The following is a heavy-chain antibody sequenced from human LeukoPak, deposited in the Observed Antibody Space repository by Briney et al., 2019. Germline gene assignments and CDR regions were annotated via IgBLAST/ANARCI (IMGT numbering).Heavy chain of an antibody. V-gene: IGHV4-59*05. Sequence: SETLSLTCTVSGGSISSYYWSWIRQPPGKGLEWIGSIYYSGSTYYNPSLKSRVTISVDTSKNQFSLKLSSVTAADTAVYYCARHRIVEPKEYYYYMDVWGKGTTVTVSS. CDR3: ARHRIVEPKEYYYYMDV. CDR1: GGSISSYY. D-gene: IGHD1-26*01. CDR2: IYYSGST. J-gene: IGHJ6*03.